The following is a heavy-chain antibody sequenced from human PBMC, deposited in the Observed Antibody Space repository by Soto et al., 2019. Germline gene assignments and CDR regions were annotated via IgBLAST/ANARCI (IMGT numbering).Heavy chain of an antibody. CDR1: GFTFSSYS. CDR2: ISSSSSYI. CDR3: AREGGVKDGHTIRLGWFEP. J-gene: IGHJ5*01. D-gene: IGHD3-16*01. Sequence: GGSLRLSCAASGFTFSSYSMNWVRQAPGKGLEWVSSISSSSSYIYYADSVKGRFTISRDNAKNSLYLQMNSLRAEDTAVYYCAREGGVKDGHTIRLGWFEPGDQETLVT. V-gene: IGHV3-21*01.